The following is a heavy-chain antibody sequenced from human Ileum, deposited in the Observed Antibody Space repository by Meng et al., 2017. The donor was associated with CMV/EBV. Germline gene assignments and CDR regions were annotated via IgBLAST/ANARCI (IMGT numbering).Heavy chain of an antibody. CDR3: ARDGDYGDYGNDY. D-gene: IGHD4-17*01. Sequence: GESLKISCAASGFTFSSYWMSWVRQAPGKGLEWVSLIYSDYSTYYADSVKGRFTISRDNSKNTLYLQMNSLRAEDTAVYFCARDGDYGDYGNDYWGQGTLVTVSS. CDR1: GFTFSSYW. CDR2: IYSDYST. J-gene: IGHJ4*02. V-gene: IGHV3-66*02.